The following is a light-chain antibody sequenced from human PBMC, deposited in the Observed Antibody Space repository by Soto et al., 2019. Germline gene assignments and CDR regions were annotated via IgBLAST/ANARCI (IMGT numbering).Light chain of an antibody. J-gene: IGKJ1*01. CDR1: QSVSSSY. CDR3: QQYGSSTWT. CDR2: GAS. Sequence: MVLMQSPGTLSLSPGERATLSCRASQSVSSSYLAWYQQKPGQAPRLLIYGASSRATGIPDRFSGSGSGTDFTLTISRLEPEDFAVYYCQQYGSSTWTFGQGTKVDIK. V-gene: IGKV3-20*01.